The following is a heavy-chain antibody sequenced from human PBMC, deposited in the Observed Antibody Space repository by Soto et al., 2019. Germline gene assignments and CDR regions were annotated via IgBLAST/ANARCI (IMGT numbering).Heavy chain of an antibody. V-gene: IGHV1-3*01. D-gene: IGHD1-26*01. Sequence: ASVKVSCKASGYTFTSYAMHWVRQAPGQRLEWMGWINAGNGNTKYSQKFQGRVTITRDTSASTAYMELSSLRSEDTAVYYCAREREASYYYYYIDVWGKGTPVTVSS. CDR3: AREREASYYYYYIDV. CDR1: GYTFTSYA. CDR2: INAGNGNT. J-gene: IGHJ6*03.